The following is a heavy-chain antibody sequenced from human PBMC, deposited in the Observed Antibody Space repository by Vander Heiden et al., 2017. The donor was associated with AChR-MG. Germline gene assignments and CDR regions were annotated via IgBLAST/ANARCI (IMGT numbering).Heavy chain of an antibody. Sequence: VKVSCKASGYTFPSYYMHWVRQAPGQGLVWMGIINPSGGSTSYAQKFQERVTMTRDTSTSTVYMEQSSLRSEDTAVYYCARDGGWLGKNLVDYWGQGTLVTVSS. D-gene: IGHD6-19*01. J-gene: IGHJ4*02. CDR1: GYTFPSYY. CDR2: INPSGGST. V-gene: IGHV1-46*03. CDR3: ARDGGWLGKNLVDY.